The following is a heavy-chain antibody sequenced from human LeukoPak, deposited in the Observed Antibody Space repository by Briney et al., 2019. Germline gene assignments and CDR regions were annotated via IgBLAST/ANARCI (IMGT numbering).Heavy chain of an antibody. V-gene: IGHV4-39*01. CDR2: IYYSGST. CDR3: ARRFSGTIDY. J-gene: IGHJ4*02. D-gene: IGHD3-10*01. Sequence: PSETLSLTCTVSGGSISSSSYYWGWIRQPPGKGLEWIGSIYYSGSTYYNPSLKSRVTISVDTSKNQFSLKLSSVTAADTAVYYCARRFSGTIDYWGQGTLVTVSS. CDR1: GGSISSSSYY.